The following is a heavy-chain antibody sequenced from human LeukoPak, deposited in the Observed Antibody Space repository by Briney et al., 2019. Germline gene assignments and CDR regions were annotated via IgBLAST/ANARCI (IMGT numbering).Heavy chain of an antibody. CDR3: ARESESSGAFDI. Sequence: SETLSLTCTVSGGSISSYYWSWIRQPPGKGLEWIGYIYYSGSTYYNPSLKSRVTISVDTSKNQFSLKLSSVTAADTAVYYCARESESSGAFDIWGQGTMVTVSS. V-gene: IGHV4-59*12. J-gene: IGHJ3*02. CDR1: GGSISSYY. D-gene: IGHD3-10*01. CDR2: IYYSGST.